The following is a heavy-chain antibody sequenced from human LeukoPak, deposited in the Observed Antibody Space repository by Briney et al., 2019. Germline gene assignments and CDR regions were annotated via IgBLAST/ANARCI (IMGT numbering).Heavy chain of an antibody. V-gene: IGHV3-66*01. CDR3: ASPSSSWYPFDY. CDR1: GFTVSSNY. Sequence: GGSLRLSCAASGFTVSSNYMSWVRQAPGKGLEWASVIYSGGSTYYADSVKGRFTISRDNSKNTLYLQMNSLRAEDTAVYYCASPSSSWYPFDYWGQGTLVTVSS. J-gene: IGHJ4*02. D-gene: IGHD6-13*01. CDR2: IYSGGST.